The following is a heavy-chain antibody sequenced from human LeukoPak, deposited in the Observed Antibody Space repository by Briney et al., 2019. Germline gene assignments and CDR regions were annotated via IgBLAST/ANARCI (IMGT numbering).Heavy chain of an antibody. D-gene: IGHD1-7*01. J-gene: IGHJ4*02. CDR1: GYTFTSYD. Sequence: GASVKVSCKAPGYTFTSYDINWVRQATGQGLEWMGWMNPNSGNTGYAQKFQGRVTMTRNTSISTAYMELSSLRAEDTAVYYCARDGPHNWNYHLFDYWGQGTLVTVSS. V-gene: IGHV1-8*01. CDR2: MNPNSGNT. CDR3: ARDGPHNWNYHLFDY.